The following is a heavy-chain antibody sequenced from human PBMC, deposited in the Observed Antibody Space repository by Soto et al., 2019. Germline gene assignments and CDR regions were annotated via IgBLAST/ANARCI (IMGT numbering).Heavy chain of an antibody. V-gene: IGHV3-21*06. Sequence: WGSIRISCAASGFSFSSYAMSWVRQAPGKGLEWVSAISSTTNYIYYGDSMKGRFTISRDNAKNSLYLEMNSLRAEDTAVYYCARESEDLTSNFDYWGQGTLVTVSS. J-gene: IGHJ4*02. CDR2: ISSTTNYI. CDR1: GFSFSSYA. CDR3: ARESEDLTSNFDY.